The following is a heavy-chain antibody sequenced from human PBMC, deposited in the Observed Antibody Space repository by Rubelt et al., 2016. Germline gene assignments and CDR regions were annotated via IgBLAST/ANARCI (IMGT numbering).Heavy chain of an antibody. CDR2: SGST. V-gene: IGHV4-39*07. D-gene: IGHD5-12*01. Sequence: SGSTNYNPSLKSRVTLSVDTSKNQFSLKLSSVTAADTAVYYCAREWTYYFDYWGQGTLVTVSS. CDR3: AREWTYYFDY. J-gene: IGHJ4*02.